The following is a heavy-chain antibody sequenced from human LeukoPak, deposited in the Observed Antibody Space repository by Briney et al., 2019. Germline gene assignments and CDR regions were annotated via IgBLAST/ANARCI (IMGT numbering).Heavy chain of an antibody. D-gene: IGHD1-26*01. CDR1: GFTFSSYW. V-gene: IGHV3-7*01. Sequence: RTGGSLRLSCAASGFTFSSYWMSWVRQAPGKGLEWVANIKQDGSEEYYVDSVKGRFTISRDNAKNSLYLQMNSLRAEDTAVYYCARTSGVTREDYFDYWGQGTLVTVSS. CDR3: ARTSGVTREDYFDY. J-gene: IGHJ4*02. CDR2: IKQDGSEE.